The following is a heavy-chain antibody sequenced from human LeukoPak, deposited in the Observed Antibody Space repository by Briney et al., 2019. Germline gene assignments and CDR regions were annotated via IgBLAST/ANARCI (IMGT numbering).Heavy chain of an antibody. V-gene: IGHV3-23*01. CDR3: ARRAGAYSHPYDY. Sequence: GGTLRLSCAPSGFAFSNYGMSWVRQAPGKGLECVSVISGSGSGGSTYYADSVKGRFTISRDNSKNTLYPQMNSLRAEDTAVYYCARRAGAYSHPYDYWGQGTLVTVSS. CDR2: ISGSGSGGST. CDR1: GFAFSNYG. J-gene: IGHJ4*02. D-gene: IGHD4/OR15-4a*01.